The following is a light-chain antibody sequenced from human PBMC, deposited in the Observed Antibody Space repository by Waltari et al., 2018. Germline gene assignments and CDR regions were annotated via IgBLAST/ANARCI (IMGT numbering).Light chain of an antibody. J-gene: IGKJ1*01. V-gene: IGKV1-6*01. Sequence: AIQVTQSPSSLSASVGDRVMITCRAIQGIRVDLAWYQQKSGKAPKLLIYGASTIQSGVPSRFSGNGSDTDFTLTISSLQPEDIATYYCLQDYSYPRTFGQGTKVEIK. CDR2: GAS. CDR1: QGIRVD. CDR3: LQDYSYPRT.